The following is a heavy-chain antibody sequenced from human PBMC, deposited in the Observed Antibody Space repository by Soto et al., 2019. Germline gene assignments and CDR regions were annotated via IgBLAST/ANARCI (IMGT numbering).Heavy chain of an antibody. V-gene: IGHV1-46*01. CDR2: INPTGDRT. D-gene: IGHD5-12*01. CDR1: GYSFTSLY. Sequence: QVQLVQSGAEVKKPGASVKVSCKASGYSFTSLYMHWVRQAPGQGLEWMGIINPTGDRTNYAQKFQSRVTMTRDTSTSTVYRELSSLRSEDTAVYYCASRRDGYNRRNWYFYLWGRGTLVIVSS. CDR3: ASRRDGYNRRNWYFYL. J-gene: IGHJ2*01.